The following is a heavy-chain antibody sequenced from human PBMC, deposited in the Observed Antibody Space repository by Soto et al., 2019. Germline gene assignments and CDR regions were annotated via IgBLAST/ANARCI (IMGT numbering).Heavy chain of an antibody. V-gene: IGHV4-59*01. Sequence: PSETLSLTCTVSGGSISSYYWSWIRQPPGKGLEWIGYIYYSGSTNYNPSLKKRVTISVDTSKNQFSLKLSSVTAADTAVYYCARELDYGDLEYYFDYWGQGTLVTVSS. J-gene: IGHJ4*02. CDR1: GGSISSYY. D-gene: IGHD4-17*01. CDR3: ARELDYGDLEYYFDY. CDR2: IYYSGST.